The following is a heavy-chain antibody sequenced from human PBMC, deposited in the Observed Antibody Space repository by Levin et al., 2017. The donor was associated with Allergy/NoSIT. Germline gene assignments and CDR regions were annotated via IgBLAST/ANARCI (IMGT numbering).Heavy chain of an antibody. CDR3: ARVSPDYGDYCAFDI. CDR2: IYYSGST. J-gene: IGHJ3*02. Sequence: GSLRLSCTVSGGSISSYYWSWIRQPPGKGLEWIGYIYYSGSTNYNPSLKSRVTISVDTSKNQFSLKLSSVTAADTAVYYCARVSPDYGDYCAFDIWGQGTMVTVSS. CDR1: GGSISSYY. D-gene: IGHD4-17*01. V-gene: IGHV4-59*01.